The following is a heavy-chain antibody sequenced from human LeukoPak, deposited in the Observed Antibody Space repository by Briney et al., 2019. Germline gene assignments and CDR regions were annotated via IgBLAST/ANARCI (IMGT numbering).Heavy chain of an antibody. Sequence: PSETLSLTCTVSGGSISSYYWSWIRKPPGKGLEWIGYIYYSGSTNYNPSLKSRVTISLDTSKNQFSLKLSSVTAADTAVYYCARDKPPYYDSSGYLDYWGQGTLVTVSS. J-gene: IGHJ4*02. D-gene: IGHD3-22*01. V-gene: IGHV4-59*01. CDR1: GGSISSYY. CDR2: IYYSGST. CDR3: ARDKPPYYDSSGYLDY.